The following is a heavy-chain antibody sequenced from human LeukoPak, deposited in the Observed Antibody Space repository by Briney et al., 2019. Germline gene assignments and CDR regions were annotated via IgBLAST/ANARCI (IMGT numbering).Heavy chain of an antibody. CDR2: IGSSSTYT. Sequence: NPGGSLRLSCAASGFTFSGYYMSWVRQAPGKGLEWVSCIGSSSTYTNYADSVKGRFTISRDNAKNSLYLQMDGLRAEDTAVYYCARDRGAVAATWFDYWGQGTLVTVSS. J-gene: IGHJ4*02. CDR1: GFTFSGYY. CDR3: ARDRGAVAATWFDY. D-gene: IGHD6-19*01. V-gene: IGHV3-11*05.